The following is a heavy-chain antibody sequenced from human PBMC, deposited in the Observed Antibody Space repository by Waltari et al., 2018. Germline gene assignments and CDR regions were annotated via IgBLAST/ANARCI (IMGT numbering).Heavy chain of an antibody. J-gene: IGHJ4*02. D-gene: IGHD7-27*01. V-gene: IGHV1-8*01. CDR3: ARSPERVGIDY. Sequence: QVQLVQSGAEVKKPGASVKVSCKVSGYTLTELSMHWVRQATGQGLEWMGWMNPNSGNTGYAQKCQGRVTMTRNTSISTAYMELSSLRSEDTAVYYCARSPERVGIDYWGQGTLVTVSS. CDR1: GYTLTELS. CDR2: MNPNSGNT.